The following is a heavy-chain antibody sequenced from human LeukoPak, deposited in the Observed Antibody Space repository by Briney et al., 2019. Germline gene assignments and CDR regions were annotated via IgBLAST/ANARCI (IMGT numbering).Heavy chain of an antibody. D-gene: IGHD2-21*01. J-gene: IGHJ6*03. CDR2: INPNSGGT. CDR3: ARGRGIVVGDLVDYSYYYMDV. Sequence: GASVKVSCKASGYTFTSYYMHWVRQAPGQGLEWMGWINPNSGGTNYAQKFQGRVTMTRDTSISTAYMELSRLRSDDTAVYYCARGRGIVVGDLVDYSYYYMDVWGKGTTVTVSS. CDR1: GYTFTSYY. V-gene: IGHV1-2*02.